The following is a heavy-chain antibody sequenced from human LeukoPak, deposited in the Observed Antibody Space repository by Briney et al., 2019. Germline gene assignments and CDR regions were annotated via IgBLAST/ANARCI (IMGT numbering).Heavy chain of an antibody. CDR3: ARDPGRGANWFDP. V-gene: IGHV4-39*07. CDR1: GGSISSSSYY. J-gene: IGHJ5*02. CDR2: IYYSGST. D-gene: IGHD5-24*01. Sequence: SETLSLTCTVSGGSISSSSYYWGWIRQPPGKGLEWIGSIYYSGSTYYNPSRKGRVTISVDTSKNQFSLKLNSVTAADTAVYYCARDPGRGANWFDPWGQGTLVTASS.